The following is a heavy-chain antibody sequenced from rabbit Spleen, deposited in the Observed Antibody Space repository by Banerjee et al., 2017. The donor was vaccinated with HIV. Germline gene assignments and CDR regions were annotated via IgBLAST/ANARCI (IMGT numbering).Heavy chain of an antibody. V-gene: IGHV1S45*01. CDR2: INGVTGKA. CDR1: GFSFSNKAV. J-gene: IGHJ4*01. CDR3: ARDLASVVGWNFSL. Sequence: QQQLKETGGGLVQPEGSLTLTCTASGFSFSNKAVMCWVRQAPGKGLEWIACINGVTGKAVYATWANGRFTVSRTSSTTVTLQMTSLTAADTATYFCARDLASVVGWNFSLWGPGTLVTVS. D-gene: IGHD3-1*01.